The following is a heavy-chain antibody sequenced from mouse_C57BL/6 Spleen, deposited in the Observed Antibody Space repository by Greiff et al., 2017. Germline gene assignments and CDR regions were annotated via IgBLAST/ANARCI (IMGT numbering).Heavy chain of an antibody. Sequence: QVQLQQPGAELVKPGASVKMSCKASGYTFTSYWITWVKQRPGQGLEWIGDIYPGSGSTNYNEKFKSKATLTVDTSSSTAYMQLSSLTSEASAVYYCARSYYYGSSYEFAYWGQGTLVTVSA. CDR2: IYPGSGST. CDR3: ARSYYYGSSYEFAY. J-gene: IGHJ3*01. CDR1: GYTFTSYW. D-gene: IGHD1-1*01. V-gene: IGHV1-55*01.